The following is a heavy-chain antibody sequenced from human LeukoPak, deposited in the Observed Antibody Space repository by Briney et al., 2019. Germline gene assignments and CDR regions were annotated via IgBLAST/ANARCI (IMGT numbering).Heavy chain of an antibody. D-gene: IGHD3-3*01. Sequence: SETLSLTCTVSGGSVSSGSYYWSWIRQPPGKGLEWIGYIYDSGSTNYSPSLKSRVTISVDTSKNQFSLKLSSVTAADTAVYYCARDWGITIFGVSYEWFDPWGQGTLVTVSS. J-gene: IGHJ5*02. CDR2: IYDSGST. CDR3: ARDWGITIFGVSYEWFDP. V-gene: IGHV4-61*01. CDR1: GGSVSSGSYY.